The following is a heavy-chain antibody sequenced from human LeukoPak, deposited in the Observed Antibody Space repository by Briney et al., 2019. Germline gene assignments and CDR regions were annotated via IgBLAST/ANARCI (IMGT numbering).Heavy chain of an antibody. D-gene: IGHD1-14*01. V-gene: IGHV3-30-3*01. Sequence: GGSLRLSCAASGFTFSRYAMHWVRQAPGRGLEWVAVISRDGITKDFADSVKGRFTISRDNSKNTLYLQMNSLRAEDTAVYYCANHRGWVWGQGTLVTVSS. CDR1: GFTFSRYA. CDR2: ISRDGITK. CDR3: ANHRGWV. J-gene: IGHJ4*02.